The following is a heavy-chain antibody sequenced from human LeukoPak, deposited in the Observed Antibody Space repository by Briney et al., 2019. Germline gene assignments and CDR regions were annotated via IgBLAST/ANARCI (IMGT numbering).Heavy chain of an antibody. J-gene: IGHJ6*03. Sequence: GGSLRLSCAASGFTFSSYAMSWVRQAPGKGLEWVSAISGSGGSTYYADSVKGRFTISRDNSKNTLYLQMNSLRAEDTAVYYCAKDLEKWELYYYYHYMDVWGKGTTVTVSS. CDR1: GFTFSSYA. CDR2: ISGSGGST. D-gene: IGHD1-26*01. CDR3: AKDLEKWELYYYYHYMDV. V-gene: IGHV3-23*01.